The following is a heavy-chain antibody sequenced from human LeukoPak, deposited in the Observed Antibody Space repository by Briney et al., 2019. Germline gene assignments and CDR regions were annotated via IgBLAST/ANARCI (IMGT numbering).Heavy chain of an antibody. CDR1: GFTFSSYA. D-gene: IGHD6-6*01. Sequence: GGSLRLSCAAPGFTFSSYAMSWVRQAPGQGLEWVSAISGSGGSTYYADSVKGRFTISRDNSKNTLYLQMNSLRAEDTAVYYCAKEARRAARPGYYYYMDVWGKGTTVTVSS. CDR2: ISGSGGST. CDR3: AKEARRAARPGYYYYMDV. V-gene: IGHV3-23*01. J-gene: IGHJ6*03.